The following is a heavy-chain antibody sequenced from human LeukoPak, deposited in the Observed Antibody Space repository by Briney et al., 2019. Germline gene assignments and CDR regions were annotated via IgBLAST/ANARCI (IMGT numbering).Heavy chain of an antibody. V-gene: IGHV3-30*18. CDR2: ISYDGSNK. CDR1: GFTFSSYG. D-gene: IGHD6-6*01. CDR3: AKDLDIAARRWAYYYYGMDV. Sequence: GGSLRLSCAASGFTFSSYGMHWVRQAPGKGLEWVAVISYDGSNKYCADSVKGRFTISRDNSKNTLYLQMNSLRAEDTAVYYCAKDLDIAARRWAYYYYGMDVWGQGTTVTVSS. J-gene: IGHJ6*02.